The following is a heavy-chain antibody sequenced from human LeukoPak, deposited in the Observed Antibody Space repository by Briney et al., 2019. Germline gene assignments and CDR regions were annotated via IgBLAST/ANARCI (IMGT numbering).Heavy chain of an antibody. CDR3: TKDHWFGELYYMDV. Sequence: PGGSLRLSCAASGFIFNSYGMHWVRQAPGKGLEWVASIRYDGSKKYYADSVKGRFTISRDNPKKTLYLQMNSLRVEDTAVYYCTKDHWFGELYYMDVRGKGTTVTISS. CDR1: GFIFNSYG. CDR2: IRYDGSKK. V-gene: IGHV3-30*02. D-gene: IGHD3-10*01. J-gene: IGHJ6*03.